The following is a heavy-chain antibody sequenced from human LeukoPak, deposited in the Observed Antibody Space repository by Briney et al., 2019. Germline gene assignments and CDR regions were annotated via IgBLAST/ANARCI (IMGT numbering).Heavy chain of an antibody. CDR2: IYHSGST. D-gene: IGHD3-16*02. J-gene: IGHJ4*02. CDR3: ARDNLIMITFGGVIAPNYFDY. V-gene: IGHV4-38-2*02. Sequence: SETLSLTCTVSGYSISSGYYWGWIRQPPGKGLEWIGSIYHSGSTYYNPSLKSRVTISVDTSKNQFSLKLSSVTAADTAVYYCARDNLIMITFGGVIAPNYFDYWGQGTLVTVSS. CDR1: GYSISSGYY.